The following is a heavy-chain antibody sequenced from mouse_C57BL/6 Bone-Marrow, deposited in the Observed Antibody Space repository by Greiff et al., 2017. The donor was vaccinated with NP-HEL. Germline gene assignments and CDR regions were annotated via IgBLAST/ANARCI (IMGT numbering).Heavy chain of an antibody. J-gene: IGHJ1*03. CDR1: GYTFTDYE. D-gene: IGHD2-1*01. CDR2: IYPETGGT. CDR3: TRSTGTYFDV. Sequence: VQLQESGAELVRPGASVTLSCKASGYTFTDYEMHWVKQTPVHGLEWIGAIYPETGGTAYNQKFKGKAILTADKSSSTAYMERRSLTSEDSAVYYCTRSTGTYFDVWGTGTTVTVSS. V-gene: IGHV1-15*01.